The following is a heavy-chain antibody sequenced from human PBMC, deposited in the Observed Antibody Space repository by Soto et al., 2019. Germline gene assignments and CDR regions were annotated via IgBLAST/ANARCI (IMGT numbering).Heavy chain of an antibody. CDR3: ASPRRSVVPAAMNYYYGIDG. D-gene: IGHD2-2*01. J-gene: IGHJ6*01. Sequence: SVKVSCKASGGPFSSYTISLVRQAPGQGLEWLGRIIPILGIANYAQKFQGRVTITADKSTSTAYMELSSLRSEDTAVYYCASPRRSVVPAAMNYYYGIDGWGQGTTVTVAS. CDR1: GGPFSSYT. CDR2: IIPILGIA. V-gene: IGHV1-69*02.